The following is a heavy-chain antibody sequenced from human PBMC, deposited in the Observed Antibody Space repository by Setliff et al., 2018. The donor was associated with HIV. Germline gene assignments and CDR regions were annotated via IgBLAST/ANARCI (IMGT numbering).Heavy chain of an antibody. V-gene: IGHV4-39*07. J-gene: IGHJ4*02. CDR1: GGAITNSRHY. CDR3: ARGPSLQTTLFDY. Sequence: SETLSLTCAVSGGAITNSRHYWVWIRQSPGKGLEWIGTRISDSATTSVNPSLKSRVTISLDTSKNQFSLKLTSVTAADTAVYYCARGPSLQTTLFDYWGQGTLVTVS. CDR2: ISDSATT.